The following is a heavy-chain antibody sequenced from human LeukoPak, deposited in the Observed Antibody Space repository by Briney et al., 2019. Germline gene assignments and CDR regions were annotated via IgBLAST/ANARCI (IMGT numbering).Heavy chain of an antibody. D-gene: IGHD3-22*01. Sequence: GGSLRLSCAATGFTFSDYYMSWIRQAPGKGLECVSYISSSGDTAHYADSVKGRFTISRDNAKNSLYLQMNNLRAEDTAVYYCAKEGAVRVIVVVVFDYWGQGTLVTVSS. CDR2: ISSSGDTA. J-gene: IGHJ4*02. CDR3: AKEGAVRVIVVVVFDY. CDR1: GFTFSDYY. V-gene: IGHV3-11*01.